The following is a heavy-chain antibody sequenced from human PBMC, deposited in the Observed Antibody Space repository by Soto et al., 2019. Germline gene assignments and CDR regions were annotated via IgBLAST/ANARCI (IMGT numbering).Heavy chain of an antibody. V-gene: IGHV3-20*04. D-gene: IGHD3-22*01. CDR3: ARKGNYYDSSGKYYFDY. CDR2: INWNGGST. J-gene: IGHJ4*02. CDR1: GFTFDDYG. Sequence: VGSLRLSCAASGFTFDDYGMSWVRQAPGKGLEWVSGINWNGGSTGYADSVKGRFTISRDNAKNSLYLQMNSLRAEDTALYYCARKGNYYDSSGKYYFDYWGQGTLVTVSS.